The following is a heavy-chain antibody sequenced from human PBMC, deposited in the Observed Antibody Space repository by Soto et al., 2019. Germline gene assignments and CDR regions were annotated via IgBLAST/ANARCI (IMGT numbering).Heavy chain of an antibody. Sequence: QVQLVQSGAEVKKPGASVKVSCKASGYTFTSYGISWVRQAPGQGLEWMGWISAYNGNTNYAQKLQGRVTMTTDTSTSTAYMELRSLRSDDTAVYYCARDTFEEVLGDSPSYYYDYTDVWGKGTTVTVSS. D-gene: IGHD2-21*02. CDR3: ARDTFEEVLGDSPSYYYDYTDV. J-gene: IGHJ6*03. V-gene: IGHV1-18*01. CDR1: GYTFTSYG. CDR2: ISAYNGNT.